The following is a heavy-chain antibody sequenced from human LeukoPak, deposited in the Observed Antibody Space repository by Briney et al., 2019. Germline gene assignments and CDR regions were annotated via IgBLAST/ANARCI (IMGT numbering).Heavy chain of an antibody. CDR2: IRSTGTSI. D-gene: IGHD6-13*01. J-gene: IGHJ4*02. Sequence: LSLTCTVSGGSISSSSYYWGWIRQAPGKGLEWVSYIRSTGTSIYYADSVKGRFTISRDNAKNSLYLQMNSLRAEDTAVYYCASSIAPGTFDYWGQGSLVTVSS. CDR1: GGSISSSSYY. V-gene: IGHV3-11*01. CDR3: ASSIAPGTFDY.